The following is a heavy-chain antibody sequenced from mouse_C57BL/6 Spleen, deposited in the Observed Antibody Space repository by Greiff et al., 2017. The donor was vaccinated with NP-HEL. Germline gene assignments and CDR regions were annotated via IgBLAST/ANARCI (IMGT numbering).Heavy chain of an antibody. Sequence: EVQGVESGGDLVKPGGSLKLSCAASGFTFSSYGMSWVRQTPDKRLEWVATISSGGSYTYYPDSVKGRFTISRDNAKNTLYLQMSSLKSEDTAMYYCARGSYGNYLDFDVWGTGTTVTVSS. J-gene: IGHJ1*03. V-gene: IGHV5-6*01. CDR1: GFTFSSYG. CDR2: ISSGGSYT. D-gene: IGHD2-1*01. CDR3: ARGSYGNYLDFDV.